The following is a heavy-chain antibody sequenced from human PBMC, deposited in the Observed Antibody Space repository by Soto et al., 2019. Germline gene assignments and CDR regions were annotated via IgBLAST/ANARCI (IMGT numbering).Heavy chain of an antibody. V-gene: IGHV4-4*02. D-gene: IGHD1-1*01. CDR3: ARAWNAGRFDG. CDR2: IYPSGST. J-gene: IGHJ4*02. CDR1: GGSITNSNW. Sequence: SETLSLTCAVSGGSITNSNWWIWVRQPPGKGLEWIGEIYPSGSTNYNPSLKSRVTILVDKSKSQFFLKLSSVTAADTAVYDCARAWNAGRFDGWGQGTRVTVSS.